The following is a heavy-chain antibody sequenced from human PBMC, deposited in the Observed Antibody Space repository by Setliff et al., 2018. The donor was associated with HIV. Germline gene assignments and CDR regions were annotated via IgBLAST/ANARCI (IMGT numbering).Heavy chain of an antibody. CDR3: ARGPARAVARPGWLDP. D-gene: IGHD6-19*01. CDR2: ISQSGST. Sequence: SETLSLTCAVSGGSVSSSNGGSWVRQPPGKGLEWIGEISQSGSTNYNPSLKSRVTISVDKSKNQFSLKLSSVTAADTAVYYCARGPARAVARPGWLDPWGQGTLVTVSS. CDR1: GGSVSSSNG. J-gene: IGHJ5*02. V-gene: IGHV4-4*02.